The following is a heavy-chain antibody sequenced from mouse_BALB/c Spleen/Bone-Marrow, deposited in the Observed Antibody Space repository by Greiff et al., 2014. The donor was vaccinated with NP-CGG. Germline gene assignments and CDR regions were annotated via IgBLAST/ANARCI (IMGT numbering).Heavy chain of an antibody. D-gene: IGHD4-1*01. V-gene: IGHV2-6-5*01. CDR2: IWGAGIT. Sequence: QVQLQQSGPGLVSPSQSLSITCTVSGFSLTDYGVSWIRQPPGKGLEWLGVIWGAGITYYNSALKSRLSISKDNSKSQVFLKMNSLQTDDTAMYYCAKLTWDEGDYWDQGTTLTVSS. CDR1: GFSLTDYG. J-gene: IGHJ2*01. CDR3: AKLTWDEGDY.